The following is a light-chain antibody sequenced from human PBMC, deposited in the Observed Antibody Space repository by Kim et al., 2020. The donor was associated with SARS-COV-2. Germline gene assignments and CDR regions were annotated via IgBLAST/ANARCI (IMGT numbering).Light chain of an antibody. CDR2: ATS. CDR1: QGIRND. Sequence: ASVGDRVPITCRASQGIRNDLGWYQQKPGKAPRRLIYATSTLQNGVPSRFSGGGSGTEFTLTITSLQPEDVATYYCLHYSGFPFAFGPGTKVDIK. CDR3: LHYSGFPFA. V-gene: IGKV1-17*01. J-gene: IGKJ3*01.